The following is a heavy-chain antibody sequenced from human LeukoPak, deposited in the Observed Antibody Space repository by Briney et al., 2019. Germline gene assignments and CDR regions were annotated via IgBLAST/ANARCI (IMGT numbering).Heavy chain of an antibody. V-gene: IGHV4-4*07. CDR3: ARGLRWDSGNDWGPEH. J-gene: IGHJ4*02. Sequence: PSETLSPTCSVSGDSMNGYYWIWIRQTAGKGLEWIGRLFTGGNAECNPSLKSRVTMSVETSKSQFSLKLTSVTAADTAIYYCARGLRWDSGNDWGPEHWGQGVLVTVSS. D-gene: IGHD5-12*01. CDR1: GDSMNGYY. CDR2: LFTGGNA.